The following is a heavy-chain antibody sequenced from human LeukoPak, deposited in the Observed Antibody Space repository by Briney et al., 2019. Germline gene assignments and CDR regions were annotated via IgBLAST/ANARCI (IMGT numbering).Heavy chain of an antibody. Sequence: PGGSLRLSCAASGFTFSSYAMHWVRQAPGKGLEWVAVISYDGSNKYYADSVKGRFTISRDNSKNTLYLQMNSLRAEDTAVYYCARVRAAAGRRGAFDIWGQGTMVTVSS. D-gene: IGHD6-13*01. CDR2: ISYDGSNK. CDR3: ARVRAAAGRRGAFDI. V-gene: IGHV3-30*01. CDR1: GFTFSSYA. J-gene: IGHJ3*02.